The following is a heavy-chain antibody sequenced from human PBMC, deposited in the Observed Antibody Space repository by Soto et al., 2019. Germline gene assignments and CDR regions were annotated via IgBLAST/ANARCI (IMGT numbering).Heavy chain of an antibody. CDR1: GFTFSSYG. J-gene: IGHJ6*02. D-gene: IGHD1-26*01. Sequence: GGSLRLSCAASGFTFSSYGMHWVRQAPGKGLEWVAVIWYDGSNKYYADSVKGRFTISRDNSKNTLYLQMNSLRAEDTAVYYCARARLNIVGAPYGMDVWGQGTTVTVSS. CDR2: IWYDGSNK. CDR3: ARARLNIVGAPYGMDV. V-gene: IGHV3-33*01.